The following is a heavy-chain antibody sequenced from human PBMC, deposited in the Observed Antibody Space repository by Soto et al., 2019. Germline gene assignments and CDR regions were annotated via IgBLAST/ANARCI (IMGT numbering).Heavy chain of an antibody. Sequence: QVQLVQSGAEVKKPGASVKVSCKASGYTFTSYGISWVRQAPGQGLEWMGWISAYNGNTNYAQKLQGRVTMTTDTSTSKAYMELRSLRSDDTAVYYCARDPRYYDFWSGYPRYYGMDVWGQGTTVTVSS. CDR2: ISAYNGNT. D-gene: IGHD3-3*01. CDR3: ARDPRYYDFWSGYPRYYGMDV. J-gene: IGHJ6*02. V-gene: IGHV1-18*04. CDR1: GYTFTSYG.